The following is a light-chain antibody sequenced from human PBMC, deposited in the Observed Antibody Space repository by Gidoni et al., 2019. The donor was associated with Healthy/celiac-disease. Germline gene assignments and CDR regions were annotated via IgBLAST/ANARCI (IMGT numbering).Light chain of an antibody. Sequence: NFMLTQPHSVSPSPWKTVTISCTGISCSIASNYVQWYQQRPGIAPTTVIYEDNQRPSGVPDRFSGSIDSSSNSASLTISGLKTEDEADYYCQSYDSSNRWVFGGGTKLTVL. J-gene: IGLJ3*02. V-gene: IGLV6-57*02. CDR2: EDN. CDR3: QSYDSSNRWV. CDR1: SCSIASNY.